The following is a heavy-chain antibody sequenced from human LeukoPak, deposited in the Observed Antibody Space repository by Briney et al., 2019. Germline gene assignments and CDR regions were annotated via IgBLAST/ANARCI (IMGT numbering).Heavy chain of an antibody. J-gene: IGHJ3*02. D-gene: IGHD4-17*01. Sequence: PGGSLRLSCAASGFTVSSNYMSWVRQASGKGLEWVGRIESESDGGTTDYAAPVKGRFTISRDDSKNRLYLQMNSLKTEDTAVYYCATDYGDYAYDAYHIWGQGTMVTVSS. CDR1: GFTVSSNY. V-gene: IGHV3-15*04. CDR2: IESESDGGTT. CDR3: ATDYGDYAYDAYHI.